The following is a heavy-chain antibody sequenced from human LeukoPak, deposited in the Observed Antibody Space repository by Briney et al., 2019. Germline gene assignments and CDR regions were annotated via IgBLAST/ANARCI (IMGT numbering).Heavy chain of an antibody. CDR2: ISSSSSYI. D-gene: IGHD3-3*01. Sequence: PGGSLRLSCAASEFTFSSYSMNWVRQAPGKGLEWVSSISSSSSYIYYADSVKGRFTISRDNAKNSLYLQMNSLRAEDTAVYYCAREIFWSGYYSNLHFDYWGQGTLVTVSS. J-gene: IGHJ4*02. V-gene: IGHV3-21*01. CDR3: AREIFWSGYYSNLHFDY. CDR1: EFTFSSYS.